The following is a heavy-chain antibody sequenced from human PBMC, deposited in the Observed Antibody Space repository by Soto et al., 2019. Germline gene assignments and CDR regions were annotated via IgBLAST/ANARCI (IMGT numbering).Heavy chain of an antibody. CDR1: GATLDTFINFG. J-gene: IGHJ3*01. D-gene: IGHD2-21*01. Sequence: QVQLVQSGAEVKKPGSSVKVSCKASGATLDTFINFGVTWVRRAPGQGLEWMGGIIPVFGTAHYAQKFQGRLTISADEPTRKAYMELSSLRAADTAVSDCGGGAGPKTPVRLYDGLGIWGQGTMVTVS. CDR3: GGGAGPKTPVRLYDGLGI. CDR2: IIPVFGTA. V-gene: IGHV1-69*12.